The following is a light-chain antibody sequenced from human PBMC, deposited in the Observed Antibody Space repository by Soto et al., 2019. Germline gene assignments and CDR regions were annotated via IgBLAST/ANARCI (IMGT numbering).Light chain of an antibody. V-gene: IGLV1-44*01. CDR3: CSYAGNSDVV. J-gene: IGLJ2*01. CDR2: SNN. Sequence: QSVLTQPPSASGTPGQRVTISCSGSSSNIGSNTVNWYQQLPGTAPKLLIYSNNQQPSGVSTRFSGSKSGNTASLTISGLRPEDEAEYHCCSYAGNSDVVFAGGTKLTVL. CDR1: SSNIGSNT.